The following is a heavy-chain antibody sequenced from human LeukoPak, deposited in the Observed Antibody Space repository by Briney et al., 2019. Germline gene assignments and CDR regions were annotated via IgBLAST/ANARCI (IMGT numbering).Heavy chain of an antibody. CDR3: ARDPIAYSIAADIYYFDY. J-gene: IGHJ4*02. D-gene: IGHD6-13*01. CDR1: GYTFTGYY. Sequence: ASVKVSCKASGYTFTGYYMHWVRQAPGQGLEWMGWINPNSGGTNYAQKLQGRVTMTTDTSTSTAYMELRSLRSDDTAVYYCARDPIAYSIAADIYYFDYWGQGTLVTVSS. CDR2: INPNSGGT. V-gene: IGHV1-2*02.